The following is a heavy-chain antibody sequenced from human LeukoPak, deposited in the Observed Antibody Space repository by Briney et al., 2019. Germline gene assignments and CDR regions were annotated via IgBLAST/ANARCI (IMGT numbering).Heavy chain of an antibody. CDR3: ARQPAATAAFDL. V-gene: IGHV4-59*08. D-gene: IGHD5-18*01. J-gene: IGHJ3*01. Sequence: SETLSLTCSVSGISMTNYYWSWIRQSPGKGLDWIAYSHYSGETKYNPSLKSRITISVDTSTSEFSLKLTSVTAADTAVYYCARQPAATAAFDLWGQGTTVTVSA. CDR1: GISMTNYY. CDR2: SHYSGET.